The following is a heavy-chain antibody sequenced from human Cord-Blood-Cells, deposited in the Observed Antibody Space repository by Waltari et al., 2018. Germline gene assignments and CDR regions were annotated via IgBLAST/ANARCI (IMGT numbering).Heavy chain of an antibody. Sequence: QVQLQQWGAGLLKPSETLSLTCAVYGGSFSGYYCSWIRQPPGKGLGWIGEINHSGSTNYNPSLKSRVPISVDTSKNQFYLKLSSVTAADTAVYYCARGLGFGGLWGQGTLVTVSS. CDR3: ARGLGFGGL. V-gene: IGHV4-34*01. CDR2: INHSGST. D-gene: IGHD3-10*01. J-gene: IGHJ4*02. CDR1: GGSFSGYY.